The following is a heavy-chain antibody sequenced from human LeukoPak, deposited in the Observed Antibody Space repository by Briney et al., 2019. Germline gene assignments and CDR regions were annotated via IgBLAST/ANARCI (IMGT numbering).Heavy chain of an antibody. Sequence: GESLKISCKASGYSFTTYWIGWVRQMPGKGLECMGIIYPGDSDTRYSPSFQGQVTISADKSISTAYLQWSSLKVSDTALYFCARHHSSSWSFDYWGQGTLVTVSS. CDR1: GYSFTTYW. D-gene: IGHD6-13*01. CDR3: ARHHSSSWSFDY. V-gene: IGHV5-51*01. CDR2: IYPGDSDT. J-gene: IGHJ4*02.